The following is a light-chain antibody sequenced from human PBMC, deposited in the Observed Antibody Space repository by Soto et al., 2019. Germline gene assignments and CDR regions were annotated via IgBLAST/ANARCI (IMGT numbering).Light chain of an antibody. J-gene: IGKJ4*01. Sequence: EIVLTQSPGTLSLSPGERATLSCRASQSVSSNYLAWYQQKPGQAPRLLIYDASSRATGIPDRFSGSGSGTDFTLTISRLEPEDFAVYYCQQYGSSPLTFGGGTKVEIK. CDR1: QSVSSNY. CDR2: DAS. V-gene: IGKV3-20*01. CDR3: QQYGSSPLT.